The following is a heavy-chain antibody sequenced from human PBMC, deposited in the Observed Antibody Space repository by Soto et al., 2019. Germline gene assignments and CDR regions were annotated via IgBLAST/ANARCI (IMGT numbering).Heavy chain of an antibody. V-gene: IGHV4-31*03. D-gene: IGHD4-4*01. CDR2: IYYSGST. Sequence: QVQLQESGPGLVKPSQTLSLTCTVSGGSISSGGYYWSWIRQHPGKGLEWIGYIYYSGSTYYNPSLKSRITISVDTSKNQISLKLSSVTAADTAVYYCASSLNDYSNDGAFDIWGQGTMVTVSS. CDR1: GGSISSGGYY. J-gene: IGHJ3*02. CDR3: ASSLNDYSNDGAFDI.